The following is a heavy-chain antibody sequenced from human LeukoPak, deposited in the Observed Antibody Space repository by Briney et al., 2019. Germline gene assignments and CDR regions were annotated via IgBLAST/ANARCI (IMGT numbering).Heavy chain of an antibody. D-gene: IGHD3-10*01. CDR2: ISSSGSTI. CDR3: ARDGWFGELLGY. Sequence: GGSLRLSCAASGFTFSSHEMNWVRQAPGKGLEWVSYISSSGSTIYYADSVKGRFTISRDNAKNSLYLQMNSLRAEDTAVYYCARDGWFGELLGYWGQGTLVTVSS. CDR1: GFTFSSHE. V-gene: IGHV3-48*03. J-gene: IGHJ4*02.